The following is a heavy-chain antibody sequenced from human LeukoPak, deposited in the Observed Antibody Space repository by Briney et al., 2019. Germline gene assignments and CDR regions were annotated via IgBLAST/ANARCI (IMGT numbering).Heavy chain of an antibody. CDR3: ARGPGYYDSSGYSAEYFQH. CDR2: IIPILGIA. V-gene: IGHV1-69*02. Sequence: SVKVSCKASGGTFSSYTISWVRQAPGQGLEWMGRIIPILGIANYAQKFQGRVTVTADKSTSTAYMELSSLRSEDTAVYYCARGPGYYDSSGYSAEYFQHWGQGTLVTVSS. J-gene: IGHJ1*01. CDR1: GGTFSSYT. D-gene: IGHD3-22*01.